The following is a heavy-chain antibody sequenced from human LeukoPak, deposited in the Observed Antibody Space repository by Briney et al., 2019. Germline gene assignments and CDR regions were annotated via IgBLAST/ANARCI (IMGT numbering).Heavy chain of an antibody. CDR1: GGSFSSPNYY. J-gene: IGHJ4*02. Sequence: PSETLSLTCTVSGGSFSSPNYYWSWFRQPAGKGLEWIGRIYTTGFTNYHPSLKSRVTVSIDTSKNQFYLKLTSLTAADTAVYYCAREDYNFLWGQGTLVTVSS. CDR2: IYTTGFT. D-gene: IGHD3-3*01. CDR3: AREDYNFL. V-gene: IGHV4-61*02.